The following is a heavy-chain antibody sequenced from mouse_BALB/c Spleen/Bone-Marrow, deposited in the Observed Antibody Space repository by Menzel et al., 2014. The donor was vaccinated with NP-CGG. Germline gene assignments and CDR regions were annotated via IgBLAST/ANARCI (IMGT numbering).Heavy chain of an antibody. CDR2: IYPGNVNT. J-gene: IGHJ4*01. CDR3: ARGDYAMDY. CDR1: DYTFTSYY. Sequence: GPELVKPGASVRISCKASDYTFTSYYIHWVKQRPGQGLEWIGWIYPGNVNTKYNEKFKGKATLTSDKSSSTAYMELSSLTSEDSAVYYCARGDYAMDYWGQGTSVTVSS. V-gene: IGHV1S56*01.